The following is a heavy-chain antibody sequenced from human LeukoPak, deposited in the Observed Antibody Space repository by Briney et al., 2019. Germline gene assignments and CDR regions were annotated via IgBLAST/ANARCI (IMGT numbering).Heavy chain of an antibody. D-gene: IGHD6-6*01. J-gene: IGHJ6*02. Sequence: SETLSLTCTVSGGSISSYYWSWIRQPPGKGLEWIGYIYYSGSTNYNPSLKSRVTISVDTSKNQFSLKLNSVTAADTAVYYCARGGQLQTSYYYYYGMDVWGQGTTVTVSS. CDR1: GGSISSYY. CDR3: ARGGQLQTSYYYYYGMDV. CDR2: IYYSGST. V-gene: IGHV4-59*08.